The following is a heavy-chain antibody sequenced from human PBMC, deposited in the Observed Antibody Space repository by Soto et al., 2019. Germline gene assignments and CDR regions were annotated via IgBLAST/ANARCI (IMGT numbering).Heavy chain of an antibody. CDR3: ARGYYGSGRAAGMDV. CDR1: GGSISSSSYY. D-gene: IGHD3-10*01. J-gene: IGHJ6*02. Sequence: SETLSLTCTVSGGSISSSSYYWGWIRQPPGKGLEWIGSIYYSGSTYYNPSLKSRVTISVDTSKNQFSLKLSSVTAADTAVYYCARGYYGSGRAAGMDVWGQGTTVTVSS. V-gene: IGHV4-39*01. CDR2: IYYSGST.